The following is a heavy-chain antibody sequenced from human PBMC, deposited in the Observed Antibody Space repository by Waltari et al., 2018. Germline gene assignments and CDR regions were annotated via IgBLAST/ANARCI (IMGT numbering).Heavy chain of an antibody. CDR1: GFTSGGHR. CDR2: IKQDGSEK. V-gene: IGHV3-7*01. CDR3: AREEWHVRYFDY. J-gene: IGHJ4*02. Sequence: EVQLVESGGDLVQPGGSVSLSCRPSGFTSGGHRLTWVRQTPGKGLEWVANIKQDGSEKYYVDSVKGRFTISRDNAKNSLYLQMNSLRAEDTAVYYCAREEWHVRYFDYWGQGTLVTVSS. D-gene: IGHD3-3*01.